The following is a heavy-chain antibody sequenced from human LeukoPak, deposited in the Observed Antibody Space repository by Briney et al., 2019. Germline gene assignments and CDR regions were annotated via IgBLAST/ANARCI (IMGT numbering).Heavy chain of an antibody. Sequence: SETLSLTCTVSGGSIFSYYWNWIRQPPGKGLEWIGYIYPNGITSYNPSLRSRGTISIATSKNQFSLRLRSVTAADTAICYCARRAYYDTSGYYPTSGYFDLWGRGTLVTVSS. V-gene: IGHV4-4*08. J-gene: IGHJ2*01. CDR2: IYPNGIT. CDR3: ARRAYYDTSGYYPTSGYFDL. CDR1: GGSIFSYY. D-gene: IGHD3-22*01.